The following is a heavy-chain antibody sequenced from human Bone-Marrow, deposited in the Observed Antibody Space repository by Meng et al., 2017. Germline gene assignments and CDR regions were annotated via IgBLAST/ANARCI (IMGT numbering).Heavy chain of an antibody. D-gene: IGHD2-8*01. J-gene: IGHJ4*02. CDR2: VQRGGSP. CDR3: VRGLSHGIVLVPFAMKPFDS. CDR1: NYSIGNGYY. Sequence: SETLSLTCVVSNYSIGNGYYWGWIRQPPGKGLEWIGNVQRGGSPYSTPSLRSRVSISVDTIKSQVSLTLTSVTAADTAVYYCVRGLSHGIVLVPFAMKPFDSWGQGTLVTVSS. V-gene: IGHV4-38-2*01.